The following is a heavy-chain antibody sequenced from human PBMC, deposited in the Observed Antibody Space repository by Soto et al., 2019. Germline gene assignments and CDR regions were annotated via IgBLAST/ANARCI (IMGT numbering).Heavy chain of an antibody. CDR3: ARLAHFDWFGYTDFDY. J-gene: IGHJ4*02. Sequence: PSETLSLTCTVSGGSISSYYWSWIRQPPGKGLEWIGYIYYSGSTNYNPSLKSRVTISVDTSKNQFSLKLSSVTAADTAVYYCARLAHFDWFGYTDFDYWGQGTLVTVSS. CDR1: GGSISSYY. D-gene: IGHD3-9*01. V-gene: IGHV4-59*08. CDR2: IYYSGST.